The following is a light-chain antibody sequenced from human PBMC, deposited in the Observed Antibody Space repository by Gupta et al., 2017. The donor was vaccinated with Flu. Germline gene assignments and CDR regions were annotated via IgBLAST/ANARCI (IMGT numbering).Light chain of an antibody. Sequence: DIQLTQSPSTLSASVGDSVTITCRATESIGGWLAWYQQKPGKAPKLLIHKMSSLQSGVSARFSGSGSGTEFILTISSLQPDDFATYYCQQYSTYPRTFGQGTKVETK. CDR3: QQYSTYPRT. V-gene: IGKV1-5*03. J-gene: IGKJ1*01. CDR2: KMS. CDR1: ESIGGW.